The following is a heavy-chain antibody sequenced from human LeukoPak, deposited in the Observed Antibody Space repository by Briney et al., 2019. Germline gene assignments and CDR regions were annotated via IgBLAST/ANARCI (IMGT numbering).Heavy chain of an antibody. Sequence: GGSLRLSCAASGFTVSSNYISWVRRAPGKGLEWVSVIYSGGSTYYADSVKGRFTISRDNSKNTLYLQMNSLRAEDTAVYYCARGYCSGGSCYALDYWGQGTLVTVSS. CDR1: GFTVSSNY. CDR3: ARGYCSGGSCYALDY. V-gene: IGHV3-53*01. CDR2: IYSGGST. D-gene: IGHD2-15*01. J-gene: IGHJ4*02.